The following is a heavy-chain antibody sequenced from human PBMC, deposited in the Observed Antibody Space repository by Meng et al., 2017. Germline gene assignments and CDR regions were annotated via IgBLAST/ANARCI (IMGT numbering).Heavy chain of an antibody. CDR1: GFYFNNAW. CDR3: TWDDKAVSDY. V-gene: IGHV3-15*01. CDR2: IKSNTDGGTA. D-gene: IGHD1-26*01. Sequence: EVQLVESGGVVVQPGGSLGLSCAASGFYFNNAWMSWVRQAPGKGLEWVGRIKSNTDGGTAEYAAPVTGRFTISRDDSKSTLYLQMSGLRIDDTGVYYCTWDDKAVSDYWGQGTLVTVSS. J-gene: IGHJ4*02.